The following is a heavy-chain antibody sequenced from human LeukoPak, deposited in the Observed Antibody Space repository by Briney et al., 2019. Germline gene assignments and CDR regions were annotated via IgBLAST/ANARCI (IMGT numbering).Heavy chain of an antibody. CDR2: IYYSGST. D-gene: IGHD6-13*01. CDR1: GGSISSYY. V-gene: IGHV4-59*01. J-gene: IGHJ4*02. Sequence: SETLSLTCTVSGGSISSYYWSWIRQPPGKGLEWIGYIYYSGSTNYNPSLKSQVTISVDTSKNQFSLKLSSVTAADTAVYYCARIAAAGIRGFDYWGQGTLVTVSS. CDR3: ARIAAAGIRGFDY.